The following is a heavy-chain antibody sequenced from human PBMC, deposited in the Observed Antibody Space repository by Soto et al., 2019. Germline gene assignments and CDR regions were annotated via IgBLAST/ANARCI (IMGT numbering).Heavy chain of an antibody. D-gene: IGHD2-2*01. CDR3: ARVGFCSSTTCYGYFDS. CDR1: GFTFSSYS. V-gene: IGHV3-21*01. Sequence: GGSLRLSCAASGFTFSSYSMNWVRQAPGKGLEWVSLISSGSTSLYYADSVKGRFTISRDNAKNSLYLQMNSLRAEDTAVYYCARVGFCSSTTCYGYFDSWGLGTLVTVSS. CDR2: ISSGSTSL. J-gene: IGHJ4*02.